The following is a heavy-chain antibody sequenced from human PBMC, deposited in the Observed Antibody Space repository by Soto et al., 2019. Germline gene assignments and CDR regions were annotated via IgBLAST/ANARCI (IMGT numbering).Heavy chain of an antibody. D-gene: IGHD3-10*01. CDR2: IYYSGST. CDR3: ARRRVLWFGDIDYYYMDV. V-gene: IGHV4-59*08. J-gene: IGHJ6*03. Sequence: PSETLSLTCTVSGGSISSYYGSWIRQPPGKGLEWIGYIYYSGSTNYNPSLKSRVTISVDTSKNQFSLKLSSVTAADTAVYYCARRRVLWFGDIDYYYMDVWGKGTTVTVSS. CDR1: GGSISSYY.